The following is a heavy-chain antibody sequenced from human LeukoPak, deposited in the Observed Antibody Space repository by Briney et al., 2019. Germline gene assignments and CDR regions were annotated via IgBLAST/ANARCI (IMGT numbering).Heavy chain of an antibody. D-gene: IGHD6-19*01. CDR3: ASASSSSGWPTIDY. Sequence: SETFSLTCTVSAGTISRYYWTWIRPAPGKGLQWIGYIYSSGSTNYNPSLKSRVTISVDTTKNQFSLKLTSLTAADTAVYYCASASSSSGWPTIDYWGQGTLVTVSS. CDR1: AGTISRYY. CDR2: IYSSGST. J-gene: IGHJ4*02. V-gene: IGHV4-59*08.